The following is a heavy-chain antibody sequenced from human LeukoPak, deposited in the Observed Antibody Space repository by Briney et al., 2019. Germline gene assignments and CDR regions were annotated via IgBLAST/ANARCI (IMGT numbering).Heavy chain of an antibody. CDR1: GFTFSSTA. Sequence: GGSLRLSCAASGFTFSSTAMSWVRQAPGKGLEWVSSINAGGGATYYADSVKGRFTISRDNSKNTLRLQLNSLRAEDTALYYCAKSCGGTCYYYGMDVWGRGTTVTVSS. CDR2: INAGGGAT. D-gene: IGHD2-15*01. V-gene: IGHV3-23*01. J-gene: IGHJ6*02. CDR3: AKSCGGTCYYYGMDV.